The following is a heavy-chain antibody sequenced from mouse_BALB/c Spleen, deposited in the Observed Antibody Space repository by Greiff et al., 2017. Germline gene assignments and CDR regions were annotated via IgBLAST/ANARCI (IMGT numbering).Heavy chain of an antibody. D-gene: IGHD2-1*01. J-gene: IGHJ3*01. CDR1: GYSFTGYY. Sequence: EVQLQESGPELVKPGASVKISCKASGYSFTGYYMHWVKQSHVKSLEWIGRINPYNGATSYNQNFKDKASLTVDKSSSTAYMELHSLTSEDSAVYYCAHGNSFAYWGQGTLVTVSA. CDR2: INPYNGAT. CDR3: AHGNSFAY. V-gene: IGHV1-31*01.